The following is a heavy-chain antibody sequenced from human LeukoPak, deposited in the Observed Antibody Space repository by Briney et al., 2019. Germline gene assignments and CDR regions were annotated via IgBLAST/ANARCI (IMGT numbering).Heavy chain of an antibody. V-gene: IGHV1-69*04. J-gene: IGHJ4*02. CDR1: GGTFSSYA. CDR2: IIPILGIA. D-gene: IGHD2-15*01. Sequence: GASVKVSCKASGGTFSSYAISWVRQAPGQGLEWMGRIIPILGIANYAQKFQGRVTITADKSTSTAYMELSSLRSEDTAVYYCARDLEYCSGGSCYEDYWGQGTLVTVSS. CDR3: ARDLEYCSGGSCYEDY.